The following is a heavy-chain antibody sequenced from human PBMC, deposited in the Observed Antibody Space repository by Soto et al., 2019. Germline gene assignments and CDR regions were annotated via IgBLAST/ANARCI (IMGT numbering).Heavy chain of an antibody. CDR3: ARGRAIVVVPSTPSYGMDV. CDR2: ISSSSSYI. D-gene: IGHD2-2*01. V-gene: IGHV3-21*01. J-gene: IGHJ6*02. CDR1: GFTFSSYS. Sequence: LRLSCAASGFTFSSYSMNWVRQAPGKGLEWVSSISSSSSYIYYADSVKGRFTISRDNAKNSLYLQMNSLRAEDTAVYYCARGRAIVVVPSTPSYGMDVWGQGTTVTVSS.